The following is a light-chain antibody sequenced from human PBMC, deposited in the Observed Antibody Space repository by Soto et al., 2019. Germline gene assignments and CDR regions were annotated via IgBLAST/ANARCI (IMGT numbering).Light chain of an antibody. J-gene: IGKJ4*01. CDR3: QQSYSTLT. CDR2: AAS. V-gene: IGKV1-39*01. Sequence: DIQMTQSPSSLSASVGDRVTITCRASQSISSYLNWYQQKPGKAPKLLIYAASSLQSGVPSRFSGSGSGTDFTLTISSLQPEDFATYYCQQSYSTLTFGGGTKLDSK. CDR1: QSISSY.